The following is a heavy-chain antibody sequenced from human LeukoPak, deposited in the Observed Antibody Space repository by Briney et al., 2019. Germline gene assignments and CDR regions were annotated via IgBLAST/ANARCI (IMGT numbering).Heavy chain of an antibody. CDR3: STEPRSLLY. Sequence: PGGSLRLSCAASGFTFSSYAMHWVRQAPGKGLEWVAVISYDGSNKYYADSVKGRFTISRDNAKNSLYLQLNSLRPEDTALYYCSTEPRSLLYWGHGTLVTVSS. CDR2: ISYDGSNK. D-gene: IGHD4-17*01. V-gene: IGHV3-30*04. CDR1: GFTFSSYA. J-gene: IGHJ4*01.